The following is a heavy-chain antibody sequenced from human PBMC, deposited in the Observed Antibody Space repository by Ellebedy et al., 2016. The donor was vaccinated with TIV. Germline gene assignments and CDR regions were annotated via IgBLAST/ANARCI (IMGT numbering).Heavy chain of an antibody. CDR3: AKATRELAALDY. D-gene: IGHD1-26*01. Sequence: ASVKVSXXASGGTFSSYGISWVRQAPGQGLEWMGWISAYNGNTNYAQKLQGRVTMTTDTSTSTAYMELRSLRSDDTAVYYCAKATRELAALDYWGQGTLVTVSS. J-gene: IGHJ4*02. CDR1: GGTFSSYG. CDR2: ISAYNGNT. V-gene: IGHV1-18*01.